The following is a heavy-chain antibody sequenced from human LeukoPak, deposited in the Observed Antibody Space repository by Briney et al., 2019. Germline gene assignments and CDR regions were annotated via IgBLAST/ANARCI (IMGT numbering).Heavy chain of an antibody. CDR3: ARDWGSKYYYDSSGYSLDY. CDR2: INPNSGGT. D-gene: IGHD3-22*01. V-gene: IGHV1-2*02. Sequence: ASVKVSCKASGYTFTGYYMHWVRQAPGQGLEWMGWINPNSGGTNYAQKFQGRVTMTRGTSISTAYMELSRLRSDDTAVYYCARDWGSKYYYDSSGYSLDYWGQGTLVTVSS. J-gene: IGHJ4*02. CDR1: GYTFTGYY.